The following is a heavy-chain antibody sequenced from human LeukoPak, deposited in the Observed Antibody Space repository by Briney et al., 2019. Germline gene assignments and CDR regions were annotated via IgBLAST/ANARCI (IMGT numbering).Heavy chain of an antibody. Sequence: ASVNVSCTASGYTFTSYDFNWVRQATGQRPEWMGWMSPNSGDTGYAQKFQDRVTMTRNTSISTAYMELSSLRSDDTAVYYCARGPPNWGYDYWGPGTLVTVSS. CDR1: GYTFTSYD. CDR2: MSPNSGDT. CDR3: ARGPPNWGYDY. V-gene: IGHV1-8*01. J-gene: IGHJ4*02. D-gene: IGHD7-27*01.